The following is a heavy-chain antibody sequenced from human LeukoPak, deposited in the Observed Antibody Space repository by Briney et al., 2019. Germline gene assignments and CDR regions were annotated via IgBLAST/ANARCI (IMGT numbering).Heavy chain of an antibody. CDR2: INPNSGGT. CDR3: TMIIVVNDAFDI. J-gene: IGHJ3*02. Sequence: ASVKVSCKASGYTFTGYYMHWVRQAPGQGLEWMGWINPNSGGTNYAQKFQGRVTMTRDTPISTAYMELSRLRSDDTAVYYCTMIIVVNDAFDIWGQGTMVTVSS. CDR1: GYTFTGYY. V-gene: IGHV1-2*02. D-gene: IGHD3-22*01.